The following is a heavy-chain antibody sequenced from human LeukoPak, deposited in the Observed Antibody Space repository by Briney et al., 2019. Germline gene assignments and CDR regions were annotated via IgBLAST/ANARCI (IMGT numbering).Heavy chain of an antibody. J-gene: IGHJ4*02. CDR1: GYTFTNYW. CDR3: ARPLGYRITIFGVEAYYFDY. D-gene: IGHD3-3*01. Sequence: GESLKISCKGSGYTFTNYWIGWVRQMPGKGQEWMGMIYPADSDTRYSPSFQGQVTISADKSISTAYLQWSSLKASDTAMYYCARPLGYRITIFGVEAYYFDYWGQGTLVTVSS. CDR2: IYPADSDT. V-gene: IGHV5-51*01.